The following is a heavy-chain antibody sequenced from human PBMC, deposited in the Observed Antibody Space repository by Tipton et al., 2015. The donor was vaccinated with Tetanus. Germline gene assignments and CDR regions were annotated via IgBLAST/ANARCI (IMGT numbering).Heavy chain of an antibody. Sequence: SLRLSCAASRFTFSSYGMHWVRQAPGKGLEWVAVISYDGNSEYYADSVKGQFTISRDNSKNTLSLQMNSLRADDTAVYYCAKGGGHSGSWSDYLDSWGQGTLVTVSS. CDR1: RFTFSSYG. CDR2: ISYDGNSE. V-gene: IGHV3-30*18. D-gene: IGHD6-13*01. J-gene: IGHJ4*02. CDR3: AKGGGHSGSWSDYLDS.